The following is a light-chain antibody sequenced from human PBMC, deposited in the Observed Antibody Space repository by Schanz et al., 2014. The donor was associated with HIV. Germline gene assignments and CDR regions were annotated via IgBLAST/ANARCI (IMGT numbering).Light chain of an antibody. Sequence: QSVLTQPPSASGPPGQTVTISCSGSSSNIGSNGVNWYQQLPGTALRLLIYSQNKRPSGVPDRFSGSKSGTSASLAISGLQFDDEAHYYCAAWDNTLNGPLFGGGTKLTVL. J-gene: IGLJ2*01. CDR2: SQN. V-gene: IGLV1-44*01. CDR3: AAWDNTLNGPL. CDR1: SSNIGSNG.